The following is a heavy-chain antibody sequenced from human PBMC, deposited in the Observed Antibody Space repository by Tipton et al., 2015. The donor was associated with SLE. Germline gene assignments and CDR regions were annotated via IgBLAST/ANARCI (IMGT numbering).Heavy chain of an antibody. CDR1: GFTFSSYA. Sequence: SLRLSCAASGFTFSSYAMSWVRQAPGKGLEWVSAISGSGGSTYYADSVKGLFTISRDNSKNTLYLQMNSLRAEDTAVYYCAKDLLLWFGETVDYWGQGTLVTVSS. J-gene: IGHJ4*02. V-gene: IGHV3-23*01. CDR3: AKDLLLWFGETVDY. CDR2: ISGSGGST. D-gene: IGHD3-10*01.